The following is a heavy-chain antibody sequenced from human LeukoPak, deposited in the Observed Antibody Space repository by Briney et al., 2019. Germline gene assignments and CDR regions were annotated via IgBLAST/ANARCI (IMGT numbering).Heavy chain of an antibody. J-gene: IGHJ4*02. CDR1: GFTFSIYW. Sequence: GGSLRLSCAASGFTFSIYWMTWVRQAPGKGLEWVANIKEDGSEKHYVDSVKARFRISRDNARYSLHLQMNSLRVEHTAVYYCARAQSGGLDNWGQGALVTVSS. CDR2: IKEDGSEK. V-gene: IGHV3-7*01. CDR3: ARAQSGGLDN. D-gene: IGHD6-25*01.